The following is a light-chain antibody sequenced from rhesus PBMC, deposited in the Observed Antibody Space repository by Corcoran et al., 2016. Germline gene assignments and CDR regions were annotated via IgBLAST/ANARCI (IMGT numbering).Light chain of an antibody. Sequence: DIQMTQSPSSLSASVGDTVTITCRASQSISSWLAWYQQKQGKDPNLLISKTSTLESGVPSRLSGSGSIRDFTLIITNLQPEDFATYYWLQYGSGPRTCGQGTKVTIK. CDR3: LQYGSGPRT. J-gene: IGKJ1*01. CDR1: QSISSW. V-gene: IGKV1-22*01. CDR2: KTS.